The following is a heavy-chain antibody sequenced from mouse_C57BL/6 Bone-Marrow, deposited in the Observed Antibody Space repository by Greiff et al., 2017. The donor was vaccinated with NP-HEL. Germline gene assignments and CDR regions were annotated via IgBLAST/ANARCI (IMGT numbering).Heavy chain of an antibody. CDR1: GYAFTNYL. V-gene: IGHV1-54*01. CDR3: SRCDGYDPFAY. J-gene: IGHJ3*01. CDR2: INPGSGGT. D-gene: IGHD2-3*01. Sequence: VQLHQSGAELVRPGTSVKVSCKASGYAFTNYLIEWVKQRPGQGLEWIGVINPGSGGTNYNEKFKGKATLTADKSSSTAYMQLSSLTSEDSAVYFSSRCDGYDPFAYWGKGTLVTVSA.